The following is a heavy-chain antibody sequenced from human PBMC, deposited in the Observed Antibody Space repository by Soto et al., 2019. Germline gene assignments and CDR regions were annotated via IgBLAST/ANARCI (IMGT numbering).Heavy chain of an antibody. CDR1: GFTFENAW. CDR2: IKSKSDGGTA. D-gene: IGHD2-8*01. J-gene: IGHJ4*02. Sequence: EVQLVESGGGLVKPGGSLRLSCAASGFTFENAWMSWVRQAPGKGLEWVGRIKSKSDGGTADYAAPVKGRFTISRDDSKNTLFLQMNSLKTEDTAVYYCTTDRGHMYDFDYWGQGTLVPVSS. V-gene: IGHV3-15*01. CDR3: TTDRGHMYDFDY.